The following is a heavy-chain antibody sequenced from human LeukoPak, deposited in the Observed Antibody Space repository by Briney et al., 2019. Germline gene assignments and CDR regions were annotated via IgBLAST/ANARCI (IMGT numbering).Heavy chain of an antibody. Sequence: KTSETLSLTCTVSGGSISSYYWSWIRQPPGKGLEWIGYIYYSGSTNYNPSLKSRVTISVDTSKNQFSLKLSSVTAADTAVYYCARDSGSDAFDIWGQGTMVTVSS. CDR2: IYYSGST. CDR1: GGSISSYY. CDR3: ARDSGSDAFDI. J-gene: IGHJ3*02. V-gene: IGHV4-59*01. D-gene: IGHD6-19*01.